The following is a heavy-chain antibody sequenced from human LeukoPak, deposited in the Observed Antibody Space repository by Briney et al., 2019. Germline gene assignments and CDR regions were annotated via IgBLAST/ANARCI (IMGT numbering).Heavy chain of an antibody. CDR1: GGSISSYY. CDR2: IYYSGST. J-gene: IGHJ4*02. D-gene: IGHD3-22*01. CDR3: ARAPPNYDSSGYYEYYFDY. V-gene: IGHV4-59*01. Sequence: SETLSLTCTVSGGSISSYYWSWIRQPPGKGLELIGYIYYSGSTNYNPSLNIRVTISVDTAKNQFSLKLSSVTAADTAVYYCARAPPNYDSSGYYEYYFDYWGQGTLVTVSS.